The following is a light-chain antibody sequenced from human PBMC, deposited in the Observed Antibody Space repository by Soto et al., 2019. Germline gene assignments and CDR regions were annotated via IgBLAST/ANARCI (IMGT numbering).Light chain of an antibody. V-gene: IGKV3-15*01. CDR3: QHYNFWPHT. J-gene: IGKJ5*01. CDR1: QSVRDN. CDR2: RAS. Sequence: EIVLTQSPATLSLSPGEGATLSCRASQSVRDNLAWYQQKPGQAPRLLIYRASTRATGVPARFSGSGSGTEFTLTISSLQSEDVSVYFCQHYNFWPHTFGQGTRLEIK.